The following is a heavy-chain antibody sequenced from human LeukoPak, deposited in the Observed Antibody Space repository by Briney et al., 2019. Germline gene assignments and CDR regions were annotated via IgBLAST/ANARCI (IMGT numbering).Heavy chain of an antibody. CDR3: VRDRYSGNYRQAGTFAY. J-gene: IGHJ4*02. Sequence: GGSLRLSCAAAGFTFSSFGMHWVRQAPGKGLEWVALTSNQGNNIDYVNSVRGRFTISRDNSKSTLYLQMNSLRPEDTAIYYCVRDRYSGNYRQAGTFAYRGQGTLVTVSS. CDR2: TSNQGNNI. D-gene: IGHD1-26*01. V-gene: IGHV3-30*03. CDR1: GFTFSSFG.